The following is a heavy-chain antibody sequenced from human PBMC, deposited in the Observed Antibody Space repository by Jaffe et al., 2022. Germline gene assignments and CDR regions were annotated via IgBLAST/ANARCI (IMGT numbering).Heavy chain of an antibody. CDR3: AHIPRVEYSSSWYYYYYYMDV. CDR2: IYWDDDK. D-gene: IGHD6-13*01. Sequence: QITLKESGPTLVKPTQTLTLTCTFSGFSLSTSGVGVGWIRQPPGKALEWLALIYWDDDKRYSPSLKSRLTITKDTSKNQVVLTMTNMDPVDTATYYCAHIPRVEYSSSWYYYYYYMDVWGKGTTVTVSS. V-gene: IGHV2-5*02. CDR1: GFSLSTSGVG. J-gene: IGHJ6*03.